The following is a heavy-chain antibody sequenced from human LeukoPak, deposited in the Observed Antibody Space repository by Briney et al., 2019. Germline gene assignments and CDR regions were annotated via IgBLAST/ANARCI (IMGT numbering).Heavy chain of an antibody. CDR2: IYYSGHT. Sequence: SETLSLTCTVSGAPITTSNHYWGWIRQTPGKTLEWIANIYYSGHTLYNPSLKSRALISVDTSSNQFSLRLMSVTAADTAVYYCAAPSGPTYYSPVDFWGQGTSVSVS. CDR1: GAPITTSNHY. J-gene: IGHJ4*02. D-gene: IGHD1-26*01. V-gene: IGHV4-39*01. CDR3: AAPSGPTYYSPVDF.